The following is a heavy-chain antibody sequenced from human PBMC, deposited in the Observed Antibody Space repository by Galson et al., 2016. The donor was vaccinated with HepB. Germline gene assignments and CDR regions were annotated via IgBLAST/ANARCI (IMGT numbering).Heavy chain of an antibody. Sequence: SLRLSCAASGFTFSTYGMHWVRQAPGSGLEWVSVIYGGGSTFYADSVKGRFTISRDNAKNTLYLQMNSLRAEDTAVYYCARRMATITSFDYWGQGTLVTVSS. CDR3: ARRMATITSFDY. CDR2: IYGGGST. V-gene: IGHV3-NL1*01. CDR1: GFTFSTYG. D-gene: IGHD5-24*01. J-gene: IGHJ4*02.